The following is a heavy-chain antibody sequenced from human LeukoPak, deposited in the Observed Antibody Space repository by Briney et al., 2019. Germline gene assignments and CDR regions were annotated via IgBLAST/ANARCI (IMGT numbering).Heavy chain of an antibody. CDR3: ARGDILWFGESLFDY. CDR1: GFTFSSYW. V-gene: IGHV3-7*01. J-gene: IGHJ4*02. D-gene: IGHD3-10*01. Sequence: GGSLRLSCAASGFTFSSYWMSWVRQAPGKGLEWVANIKQDGSEKYYVDSVKGRFTISRDNAKNSLYLRMNSLRAEDTAIYYCARGDILWFGESLFDYWGQGTLVIVSS. CDR2: IKQDGSEK.